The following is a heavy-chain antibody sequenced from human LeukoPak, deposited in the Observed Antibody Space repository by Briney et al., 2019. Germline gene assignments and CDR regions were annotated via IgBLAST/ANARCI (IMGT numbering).Heavy chain of an antibody. Sequence: SGPGLVKPSESLSLTCTVSGGSISSHYWSWIRQPPGKGLEWIGYIYYSGSTNYNPSLKSRVTISVDTSKNQFSLKLSSVTAADTAVYYCARSGPQAFDIRGQGTMVTVSS. CDR1: GGSISSHY. CDR3: ARSGPQAFDI. J-gene: IGHJ3*02. V-gene: IGHV4-59*11. CDR2: IYYSGST.